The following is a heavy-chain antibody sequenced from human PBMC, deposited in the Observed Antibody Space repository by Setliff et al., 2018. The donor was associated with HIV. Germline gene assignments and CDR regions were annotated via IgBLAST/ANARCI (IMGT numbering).Heavy chain of an antibody. V-gene: IGHV4-59*01. Sequence: SCKTSGYTFSRYGFSWVRQAPGQGLEWIGSVYYTGSTNYNPSLESRVTMSVDTSKNQFSLRLMSLTAADTAIYYCARGRVTLNGVAAGHHYMDVWGKGNTVTVSS. CDR2: VYYTGST. CDR1: GYTFSRYG. CDR3: ARGRVTLNGVAAGHHYMDV. D-gene: IGHD3-3*01. J-gene: IGHJ6*03.